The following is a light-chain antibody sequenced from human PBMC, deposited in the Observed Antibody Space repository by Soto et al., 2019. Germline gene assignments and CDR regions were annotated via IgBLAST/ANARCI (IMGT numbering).Light chain of an antibody. J-gene: IGLJ2*01. CDR3: CSYTSSSTLV. CDR2: DVS. V-gene: IGLV2-14*01. Sequence: QSDLTQPASVSGSPGPSITISCTGTSSDVGGYNYVSWYQQHPGKAPKLMIYDVSNRPSGVSNRFSGYKSGNTASLTISGLQAEDEEDYYCCSYTSSSTLVFGGGTKLTVL. CDR1: SSDVGGYNY.